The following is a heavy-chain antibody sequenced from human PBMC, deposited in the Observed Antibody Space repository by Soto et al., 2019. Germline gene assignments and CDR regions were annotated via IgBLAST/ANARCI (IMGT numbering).Heavy chain of an antibody. CDR3: ASSIVLVPAAIGPYYYYGMDV. CDR1: GYTFTSYG. CDR2: IIPILGIA. V-gene: IGHV1-69*04. D-gene: IGHD2-2*02. Sequence: SVKVSCKASGYTFTSYGISWVRQAPGQGLEWMGRIIPILGIANYAQKFQGRVTITADKSTSTAYMELRSLRSDDTAVYYCASSIVLVPAAIGPYYYYGMDVWGQGTTVTVSS. J-gene: IGHJ6*02.